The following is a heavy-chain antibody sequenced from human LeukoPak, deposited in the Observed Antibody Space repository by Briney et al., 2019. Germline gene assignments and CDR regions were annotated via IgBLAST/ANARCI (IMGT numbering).Heavy chain of an antibody. CDR3: ARLRRNSDSSGYYYYYDY. D-gene: IGHD3-22*01. V-gene: IGHV3-21*01. CDR1: GYTFSSFS. Sequence: GGSLRLSCVASGYTFSSFSINWVRQAPGKGLEWVSSISVRSNYIYYADSVRGRFSISRDDARNSLYLQMDRLRGDDTAVYYCARLRRNSDSSGYYYYYDYWGQGPLVTVSS. J-gene: IGHJ4*02. CDR2: ISVRSNYI.